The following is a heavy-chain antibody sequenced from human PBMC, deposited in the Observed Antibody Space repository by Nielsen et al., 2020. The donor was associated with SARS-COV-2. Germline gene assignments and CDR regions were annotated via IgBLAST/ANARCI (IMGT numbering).Heavy chain of an antibody. CDR2: IYYSGST. CDR3: ARVSSGPGLYNWNWRVGMDV. D-gene: IGHD1-7*01. J-gene: IGHJ6*02. Sequence: SETLSLTCTVSGGSISSGGYYWSWIRQHPGKGLEWIGYIYYSGSTYYNPSLKSRVTISVDTSKNQFSLKLSSVTAADTAVYYCARVSSGPGLYNWNWRVGMDVWGQGTTVTVSS. V-gene: IGHV4-31*03. CDR1: GGSISSGGYY.